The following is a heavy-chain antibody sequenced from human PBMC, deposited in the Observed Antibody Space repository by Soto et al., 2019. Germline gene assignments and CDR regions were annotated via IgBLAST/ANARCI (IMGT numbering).Heavy chain of an antibody. CDR1: GYTFTSYG. CDR3: ARHTQRYSSSSKFDY. J-gene: IGHJ4*02. V-gene: IGHV1-18*01. CDR2: ISAYNGNT. Sequence: ASVKVSCKASGYTFTSYGISWVRQAPGQRLEWMGWISAYNGNTNYAQKLQGRVTMTTDTSTSTAYMELRSLRSDDTAVYYCARHTQRYSSSSKFDYWGQGTLVTVSS. D-gene: IGHD6-6*01.